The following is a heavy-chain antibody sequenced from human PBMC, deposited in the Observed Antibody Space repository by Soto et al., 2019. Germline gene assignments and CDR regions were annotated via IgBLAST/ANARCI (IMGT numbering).Heavy chain of an antibody. CDR2: VYYSGST. V-gene: IGHV4-59*01. Sequence: QVQLQESGPGLVKPSETLSLTCNVSGGSMSSYYWSWIRQPPGKGLELIGYVYYSGSTNYNPSLKSRVPISVDTSKNQFSLKLSSVTAADTAVYYCASYANYNHFWGQGTLVTVSS. D-gene: IGHD4-4*01. CDR3: ASYANYNHF. J-gene: IGHJ4*02. CDR1: GGSMSSYY.